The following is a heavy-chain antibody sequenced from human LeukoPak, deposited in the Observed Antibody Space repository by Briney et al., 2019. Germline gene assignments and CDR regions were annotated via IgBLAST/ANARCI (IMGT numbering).Heavy chain of an antibody. CDR1: GFTSSNYA. CDR3: AKDPYRASSGLVDY. J-gene: IGHJ4*02. CDR2: ISGSGGTT. D-gene: IGHD5-12*01. V-gene: IGHV3-23*01. Sequence: GGSLRLSCATSGFTSSNYAVSWVRQAPGKGLEWVSSISGSGGTTYYADSVKGRFTISRDNSKNTPYLQMNSLRAEDTAVYYCAKDPYRASSGLVDYWGQGTLVTVSS.